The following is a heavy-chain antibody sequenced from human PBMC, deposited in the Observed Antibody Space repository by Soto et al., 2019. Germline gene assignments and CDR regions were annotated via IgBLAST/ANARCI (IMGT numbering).Heavy chain of an antibody. Sequence: PGGSLRLSCAASGFTFSSYGMHWVRQAPGKGLEWVAVISYDGSNKYYADSVKGRFTISRDNSKNTLYLQMNSLRAEDTAVYYCAKDPSPYDSSGYYHNLYYYYGIDVWGQGTTVTVSS. D-gene: IGHD3-22*01. CDR1: GFTFSSYG. V-gene: IGHV3-30*18. CDR3: AKDPSPYDSSGYYHNLYYYYGIDV. CDR2: ISYDGSNK. J-gene: IGHJ6*02.